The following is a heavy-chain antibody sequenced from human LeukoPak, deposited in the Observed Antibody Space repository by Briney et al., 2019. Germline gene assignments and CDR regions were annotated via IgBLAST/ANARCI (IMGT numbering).Heavy chain of an antibody. J-gene: IGHJ4*02. CDR2: ISGSGGST. CDR1: GFTFSSYA. CDR3: STSTYSSGSSGC. V-gene: IGHV3-23*01. D-gene: IGHD6-19*01. Sequence: TGGSLRLSCAASGFTFSSYAMSWVRQAPGKGLEWVSAISGSGGSTYYADSVKGRFTISRDNFKNTLYLQMNSLRAEDTAVYYCSTSTYSSGSSGCWGQGTLVTVSS.